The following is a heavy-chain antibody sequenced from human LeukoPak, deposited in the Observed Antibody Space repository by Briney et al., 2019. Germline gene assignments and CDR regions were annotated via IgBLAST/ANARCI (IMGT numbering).Heavy chain of an antibody. D-gene: IGHD5-18*01. CDR3: ARGRYSYANWFDP. Sequence: SETLSLTCAVYGGSFSGYYWSWIRQPPGKGLEWIGEINHSGSTNYNPSLKSRVTISVDTSKNQFSLKLSSVTAADTAVYYCARGRYSYANWFDPWGQGTLVTVSS. J-gene: IGHJ5*02. CDR2: INHSGST. CDR1: GGSFSGYY. V-gene: IGHV4-34*01.